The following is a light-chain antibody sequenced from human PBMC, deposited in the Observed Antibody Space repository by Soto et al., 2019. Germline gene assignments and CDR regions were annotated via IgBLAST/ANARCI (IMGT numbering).Light chain of an antibody. V-gene: IGKV3D-15*01. Sequence: EIVMTQSPATLSVSPGDRATLSCRASQSVDNDLAWYQQKPGQPPRLLIYDASTRATGIPARFSGSQSGTEFTLTISSLLSEDFATYYCQHYNSYSEAFGQGTKVELK. CDR1: QSVDND. CDR3: QHYNSYSEA. CDR2: DAS. J-gene: IGKJ1*01.